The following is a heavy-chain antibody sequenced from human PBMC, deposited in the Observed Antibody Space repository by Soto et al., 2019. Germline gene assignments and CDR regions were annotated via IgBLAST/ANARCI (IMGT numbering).Heavy chain of an antibody. CDR3: ARVRRYCSSTSCPYYYYGMDV. D-gene: IGHD2-2*01. CDR1: GFTFSSYG. J-gene: IGHJ6*02. Sequence: GGSLRLSCAASGFTFSSYGMHWVRQAPGKGLEWVAVIWYDGSNKYYADSVKGRFTISRDNSKNTLYLQMNSLRAEDTAVYYCARVRRYCSSTSCPYYYYGMDVWGQGTTVTVSS. V-gene: IGHV3-33*01. CDR2: IWYDGSNK.